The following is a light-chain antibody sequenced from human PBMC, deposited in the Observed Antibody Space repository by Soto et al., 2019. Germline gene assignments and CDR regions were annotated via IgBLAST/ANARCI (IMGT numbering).Light chain of an antibody. J-gene: IGKJ1*01. CDR1: QSVSSN. Sequence: EIVMTQSPATLPVSPGERATLSCRASQSVSSNLAWYQQKPGQAPRLLIYGASTRATGIPARFSGSGSGTEFTLTISSLQSEDFAVYYWQQYNNWPRTWTFGQRTKVYIK. V-gene: IGKV3D-15*01. CDR2: GAS. CDR3: QQYNNWPRTWT.